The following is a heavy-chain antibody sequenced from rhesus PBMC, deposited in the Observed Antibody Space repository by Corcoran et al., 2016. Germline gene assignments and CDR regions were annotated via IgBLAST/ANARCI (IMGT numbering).Heavy chain of an antibody. CDR3: VTQVGFYFDY. CDR1: AGSLSSYW. J-gene: IGHJ4*01. V-gene: IGHV4-147*01. Sequence: QVQLQESGPGVVKPSETLSLTCAVSAGSLSSYWWGWIRPPPGTGLEWIGQIYGGGDSTSYNPSLKSRVTISTDTSKNQFSLKLSSATAADTAVYYCVTQVGFYFDYWGQGVLVTVSS. CDR2: IYGGGDST. D-gene: IGHD2-21*01.